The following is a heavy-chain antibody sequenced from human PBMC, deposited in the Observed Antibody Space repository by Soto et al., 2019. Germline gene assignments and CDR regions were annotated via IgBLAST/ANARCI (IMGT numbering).Heavy chain of an antibody. D-gene: IGHD2-15*01. V-gene: IGHV1-3*01. CDR2: INAGNGST. Sequence: ASVKVSCKASGYTFTSYAMHWVRQAPGQRLEWMGWINAGNGSTKYSQKFQGRVTITRDTSASTAYMELSSLRSEDTAVYYCARDVPPSPYCSGGSCYFPNYFDYWGQGTLVTVSS. CDR3: ARDVPPSPYCSGGSCYFPNYFDY. CDR1: GYTFTSYA. J-gene: IGHJ4*02.